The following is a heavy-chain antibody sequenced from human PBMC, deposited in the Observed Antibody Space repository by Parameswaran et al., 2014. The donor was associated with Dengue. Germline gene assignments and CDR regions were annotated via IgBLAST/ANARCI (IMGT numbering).Heavy chain of an antibody. V-gene: IGHV3-30*18. J-gene: IGHJ4*02. Sequence: VRQAPGKGLEWVATISYDGNIKFYGDSVRGRFTISRDNDNNTLYLQMSTLRVGDTATYYCGKGNYKITFGGVMDWGQGTLVTVSS. CDR2: ISYDGNIK. CDR3: GKGNYKITFGGVMD. D-gene: IGHD3-16*01.